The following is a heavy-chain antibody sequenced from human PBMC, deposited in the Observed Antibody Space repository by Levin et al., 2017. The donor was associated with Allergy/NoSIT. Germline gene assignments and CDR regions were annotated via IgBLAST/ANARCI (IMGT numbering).Heavy chain of an antibody. CDR3: AKDGRGTAWTDY. J-gene: IGHJ4*02. CDR1: GFTFSTYA. V-gene: IGHV3-23*01. Sequence: GESLKISCAVSGFTFSTYAMSWVRQAPGKGLEWVSFISGGGYNTDYADSVKGRFTISRDNSKNTLYLQMNSLRAEDTAIYYCAKDGRGTAWTDYWGQGTLVTVSS. D-gene: IGHD1-1*01. CDR2: ISGGGYNT.